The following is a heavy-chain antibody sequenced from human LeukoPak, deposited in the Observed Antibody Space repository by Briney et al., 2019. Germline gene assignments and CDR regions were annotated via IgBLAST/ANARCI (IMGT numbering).Heavy chain of an antibody. CDR1: GFTFSSYG. D-gene: IGHD3-22*01. CDR2: ISYDGSNK. J-gene: IGHJ4*02. CDR3: AKDYRPYYDSSGYDY. Sequence: GGSLRLSCAASGFTFSSYGMHWVRQAPGKGLEWVAVISYDGSNKYYADSVKGRFTISRDNSMNTLYLQMNSLRAEDTAVYYCAKDYRPYYDSSGYDYWGQGTLVTVSS. V-gene: IGHV3-30*18.